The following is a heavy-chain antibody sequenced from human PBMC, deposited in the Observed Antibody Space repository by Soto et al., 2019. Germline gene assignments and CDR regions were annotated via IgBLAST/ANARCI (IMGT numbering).Heavy chain of an antibody. CDR3: AREVDTDVGGLWFYDAFDI. CDR1: GGSISNYY. Sequence: SETLSLTCTISGGSISNYYLTWIRQTPGKGLEWIGYVYYIGHTNYNPSLKSRVSIPVDMSKHQFTLELSSVTAADTAMYYCAREVDTDVGGLWFYDAFDIWGPGTKVTVSS. CDR2: VYYIGHT. J-gene: IGHJ3*02. V-gene: IGHV4-59*01. D-gene: IGHD5-18*01.